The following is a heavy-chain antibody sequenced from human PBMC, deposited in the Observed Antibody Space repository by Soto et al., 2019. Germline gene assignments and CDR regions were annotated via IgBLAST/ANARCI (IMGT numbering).Heavy chain of an antibody. V-gene: IGHV4-59*01. Sequence: SETLSLTCTVSGGSIRTSYWGWIRQPPGKGLEWIGYTYNSGSTNYNPSLKSRVTISVDTSKNQFSLHLSSVTAADTAVYYCARDAFDIWGQGTMVTVS. CDR3: ARDAFDI. CDR2: TYNSGST. CDR1: GGSIRTSY. J-gene: IGHJ3*02.